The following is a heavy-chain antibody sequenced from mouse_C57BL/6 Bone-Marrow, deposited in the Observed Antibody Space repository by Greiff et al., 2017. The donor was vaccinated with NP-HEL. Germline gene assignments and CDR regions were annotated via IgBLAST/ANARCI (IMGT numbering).Heavy chain of an antibody. Sequence: VQLQQSGPVLVKPGASVKMSCKASGYTFTDYYMNWVKQSHGKSLEWIGVINPYNGGTSYNQKFKGKATLTVDKSSSTAYMELNSLTSEDSAVYYCARYYGSSYWYFDGWGTGTTVTVSS. CDR2: INPYNGGT. V-gene: IGHV1-19*01. CDR3: ARYYGSSYWYFDG. D-gene: IGHD1-1*01. J-gene: IGHJ1*03. CDR1: GYTFTDYY.